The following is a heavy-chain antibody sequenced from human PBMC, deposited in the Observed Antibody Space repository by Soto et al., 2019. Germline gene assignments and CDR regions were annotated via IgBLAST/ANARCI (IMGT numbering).Heavy chain of an antibody. J-gene: IGHJ4*02. D-gene: IGHD2-15*01. V-gene: IGHV3-7*01. CDR1: GFTFSNYW. CDR3: SRDVVVGAKALNY. CDR2: IKEDGSEK. Sequence: GGSLRLSCAASGFTFSNYWMTWVRQAPGKGLEWVASIKEDGSEKHYVDSVKGRFTISRDNAKNSLYLQMNSLRVEDTAVYFCSRDVVVGAKALNYWGQGALVTVS.